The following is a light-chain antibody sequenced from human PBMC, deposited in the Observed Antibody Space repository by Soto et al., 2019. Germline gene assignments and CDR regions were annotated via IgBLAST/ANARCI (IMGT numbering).Light chain of an antibody. CDR3: SSYTSTSTLVV. Sequence: QSVLTQPASVSGSPGQSITISCTGTSNDVGDYNYVSWYQHHPGKAPKLLIYDVNNRPSGVSNRFSGSKSGNTASLTISGLQADDEDDYYCSSYTSTSTLVVFGGGTKLTVL. V-gene: IGLV2-14*03. J-gene: IGLJ2*01. CDR1: SNDVGDYNY. CDR2: DVN.